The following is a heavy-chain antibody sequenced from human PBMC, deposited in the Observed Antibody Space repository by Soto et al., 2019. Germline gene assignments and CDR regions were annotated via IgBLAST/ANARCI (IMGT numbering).Heavy chain of an antibody. J-gene: IGHJ6*02. CDR3: ARAVAVSYYGMDV. CDR2: IGTAGDT. Sequence: EVQLVESGGGLVQPGGSLRLSCAASGFTFSSYDMHWVRQATGKGLEWVSAIGTAGDTYYPGSVKGRFTISRENAKNSLYLQMNSLRAEDTAVYYCARAVAVSYYGMDVWGQGTTVIVSS. D-gene: IGHD6-19*01. CDR1: GFTFSSYD. V-gene: IGHV3-13*01.